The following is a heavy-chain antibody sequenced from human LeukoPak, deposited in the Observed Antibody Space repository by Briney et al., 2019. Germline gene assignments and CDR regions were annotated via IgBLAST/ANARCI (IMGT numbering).Heavy chain of an antibody. Sequence: GGSLRLSCAASGFTFSDYYMSWIRQAPGKGLEWVSYISSSGSTMYYADSVKGRFTISRDNAKNSLYLQMNSLRAEDTAVYYCARDGSITMVRGHYYGMDVWGQGTTVTVSS. D-gene: IGHD3-10*01. J-gene: IGHJ6*02. V-gene: IGHV3-11*01. CDR1: GFTFSDYY. CDR2: ISSSGSTM. CDR3: ARDGSITMVRGHYYGMDV.